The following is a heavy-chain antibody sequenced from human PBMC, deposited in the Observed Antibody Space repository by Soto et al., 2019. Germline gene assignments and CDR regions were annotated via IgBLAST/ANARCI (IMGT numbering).Heavy chain of an antibody. V-gene: IGHV5-51*01. J-gene: IGHJ4*02. CDR3: AKDFGSYYYDSSGYPTPY. D-gene: IGHD3-22*01. Sequence: GESLKISCKGSGFTFTSYWIAWVRQMPGKGLEWMGIIYPGDSDSSYSPSFQGQVTISADKSINTAYLHWSSLKASDTAIYYCAKDFGSYYYDSSGYPTPYWGQGTLVTVSS. CDR2: IYPGDSDS. CDR1: GFTFTSYW.